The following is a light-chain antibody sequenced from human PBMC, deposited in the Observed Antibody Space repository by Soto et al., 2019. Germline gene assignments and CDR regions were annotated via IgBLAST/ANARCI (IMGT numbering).Light chain of an antibody. CDR2: EVS. V-gene: IGLV2-14*01. CDR1: SSDVDVYNY. Sequence: QSALTQPASVSGSPGQSITISCTGTSSDVDVYNYVSWYQHHPGKAPKVVIYEVSNRPSGVSNRFSASKSGNTASLTISGLQAEDEADYYCASYTAINTWVFGGGTKADRP. CDR3: ASYTAINTWV. J-gene: IGLJ3*02.